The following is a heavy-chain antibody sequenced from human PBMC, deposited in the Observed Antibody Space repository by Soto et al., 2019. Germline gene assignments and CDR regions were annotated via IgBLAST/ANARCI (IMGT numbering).Heavy chain of an antibody. D-gene: IGHD3-22*01. Sequence: QVQLVESGGGVVQPGRSLRLSCAASGFTFSSYGMHWVRQAPGKGLEWVAVIWYDGSNKYYADSVKGRFTISRDNSKNTLYLQMNSLRAEDTAVYYCARDLGTYYYDSSGYSPGATGFDYWGQGTLVTVSS. J-gene: IGHJ4*02. CDR2: IWYDGSNK. CDR1: GFTFSSYG. CDR3: ARDLGTYYYDSSGYSPGATGFDY. V-gene: IGHV3-33*01.